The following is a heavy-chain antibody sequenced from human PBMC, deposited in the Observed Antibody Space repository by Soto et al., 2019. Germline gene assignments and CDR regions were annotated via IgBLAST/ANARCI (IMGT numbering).Heavy chain of an antibody. V-gene: IGHV1-69*12. CDR3: ARDRYGSGIGVGDY. CDR1: GGTFSSYA. CDR2: IIPIFGTA. D-gene: IGHD3-10*01. Sequence: QVQLVQSGAEVKKPGSSVKVSCKASGGTFSSYAISWVRQAPGQGLEWMGGIIPIFGTANYAQKFQGRVTVNASEYXSTAYMELSSLRSEDTAVYYCARDRYGSGIGVGDYWGQGTLVTVSS. J-gene: IGHJ4*02.